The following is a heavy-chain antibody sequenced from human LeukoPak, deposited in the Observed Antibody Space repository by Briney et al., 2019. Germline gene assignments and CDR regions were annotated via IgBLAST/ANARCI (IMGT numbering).Heavy chain of an antibody. CDR3: AREQQWLVLPYFDY. Sequence: ASVKVSCKASGGTFSSYAISWVRQAPGQGLEWMGRIIPILGIANYAQKFQGRVTITADKSTSTAYMELSSLRDEDTAVYYCAREQQWLVLPYFDYWGQGTLVTVSS. CDR1: GGTFSSYA. CDR2: IIPILGIA. J-gene: IGHJ4*02. D-gene: IGHD6-19*01. V-gene: IGHV1-69*04.